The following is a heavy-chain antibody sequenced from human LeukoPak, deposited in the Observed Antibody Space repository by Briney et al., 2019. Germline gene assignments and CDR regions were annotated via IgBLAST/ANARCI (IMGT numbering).Heavy chain of an antibody. D-gene: IGHD3-22*01. V-gene: IGHV3-20*04. J-gene: IGHJ4*02. Sequence: GGSLRLSCAASGFTFDDYGMSWVRQAPGKGLEWVPGINWNGGSTGYADSVKGRFTISRDNAKNSLYLQMNSLRAEDTALYYCAKARIPSGNGYYSDWGQGTLVTVSS. CDR1: GFTFDDYG. CDR2: INWNGGST. CDR3: AKARIPSGNGYYSD.